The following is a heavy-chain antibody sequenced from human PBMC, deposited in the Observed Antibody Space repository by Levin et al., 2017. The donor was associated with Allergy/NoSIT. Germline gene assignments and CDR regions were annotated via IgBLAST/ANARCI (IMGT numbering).Heavy chain of an antibody. V-gene: IGHV4-59*01. J-gene: IGHJ3*02. D-gene: IGHD4-17*01. CDR2: IYYSGST. CDR1: GGSISSYY. Sequence: SETLSLTCTVSGGSISSYYWSWIRQPPGKGLEWIGYIYYSGSTNYNPSLKSRVTISVDTSKNQFSLKLSSVTAADTAVYYCARDNGDYVVYDAFDIWGQGTMVTVSS. CDR3: ARDNGDYVVYDAFDI.